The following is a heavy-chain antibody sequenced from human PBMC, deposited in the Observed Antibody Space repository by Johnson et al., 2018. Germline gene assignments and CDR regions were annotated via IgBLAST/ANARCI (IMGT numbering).Heavy chain of an antibody. CDR3: AISGYGHYNPYYYYMDV. Sequence: VQLVQSGGGLVKPGGSLRLSCAASGFTFSSYSMNWVRQAPGKGLAWVSSISSSSSYIYYADSVKGRLTISRDNAKNSLYLQMNSLRAEDTAVYYCAISGYGHYNPYYYYMDVWGKGTTVTVSS. D-gene: IGHD5-12*01. CDR1: GFTFSSYS. V-gene: IGHV3-21*01. J-gene: IGHJ6*03. CDR2: ISSSSSYI.